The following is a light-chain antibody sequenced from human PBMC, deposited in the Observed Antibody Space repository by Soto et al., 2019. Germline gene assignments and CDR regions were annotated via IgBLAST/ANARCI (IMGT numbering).Light chain of an antibody. CDR2: VNSGGSH. V-gene: IGLV4-69*01. J-gene: IGLJ7*01. CDR1: SGHSNYA. Sequence: QPVLTQSPSASASLGASVKLTCTLCSGHSNYAIAWHQQQPEKGPRYLMKVNSGGSHIKGDGIPDRFSGSSSGAERYLFISSLQSEDEADYYCQTWGTGSAIVVFGGGTQLTVL. CDR3: QTWGTGSAIVV.